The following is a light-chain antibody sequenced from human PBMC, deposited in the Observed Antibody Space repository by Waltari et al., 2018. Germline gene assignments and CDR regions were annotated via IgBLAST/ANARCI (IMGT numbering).Light chain of an antibody. V-gene: IGKV3-15*01. J-gene: IGKJ2*01. CDR3: QQYNNWRT. CDR1: QSISRN. CDR2: GAS. Sequence: EVLMTQSPATLSVSPGESATLSCRASQSISRNLAWYQQKPGQAPRLLIYGASTRATGVPARFSGSGSGTEFTLTISNLQSEDFAVYYCQQYNNWRTFGQGTRLEIK.